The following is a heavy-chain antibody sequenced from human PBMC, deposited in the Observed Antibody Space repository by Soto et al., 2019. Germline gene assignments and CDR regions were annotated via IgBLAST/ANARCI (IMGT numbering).Heavy chain of an antibody. CDR3: AKERGRNRNFAMDV. D-gene: IGHD1-1*01. J-gene: IGHJ6*02. CDR1: GLTFSDYG. Sequence: LRLSCVVSGLTFSDYGFHWVRQAPGKGLDWVAAISYDGSFVYYADSVRGRFTISRDNSRNTLDLQMNTLRHEDTAVYYCAKERGRNRNFAMDVWGQGTSVTVSS. V-gene: IGHV3-30*18. CDR2: ISYDGSFV.